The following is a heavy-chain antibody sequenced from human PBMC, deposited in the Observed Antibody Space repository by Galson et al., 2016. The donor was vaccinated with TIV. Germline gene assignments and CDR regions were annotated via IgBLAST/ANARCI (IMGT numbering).Heavy chain of an antibody. CDR2: VYYVGST. CDR3: ARHTSDWDKRVDY. J-gene: IGHJ4*02. Sequence: ETLSLTCTASGDSINSGNYYWAWFRQPPGKRLEWIGSVYYVGSTYYNPSLKSRVTIFVDTSKTHFSLKVNSVTAADPALYYCARHTSDWDKRVDYWGQGILVTVSS. V-gene: IGHV4-39*01. CDR1: GDSINSGNYY. D-gene: IGHD1/OR15-1a*01.